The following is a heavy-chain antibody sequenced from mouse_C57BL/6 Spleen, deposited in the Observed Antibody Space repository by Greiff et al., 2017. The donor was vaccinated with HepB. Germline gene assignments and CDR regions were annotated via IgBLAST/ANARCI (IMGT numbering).Heavy chain of an antibody. CDR3: ARSPYGSSYDYAMDY. CDR1: GYAFTNYL. Sequence: QVQLQQSGAELVRPGTSVKVSCKASGYAFTNYLIEWVKQRPGQGLEWIGVINPGSGGTNYNEKFKGKATLTADKSSSTAYMQLSSLTSEDSAVYFCARSPYGSSYDYAMDYWGQGTSVTGSS. V-gene: IGHV1-54*01. CDR2: INPGSGGT. J-gene: IGHJ4*01. D-gene: IGHD1-1*01.